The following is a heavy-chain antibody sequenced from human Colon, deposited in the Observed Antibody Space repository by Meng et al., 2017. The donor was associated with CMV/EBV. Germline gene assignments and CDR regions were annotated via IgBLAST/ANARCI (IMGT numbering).Heavy chain of an antibody. CDR1: FTFSTYA. D-gene: IGHD3-22*01. Sequence: FTFSTYAMTWGRQAPGKGLEWVSAISGRGDDTYYADSVKGRFTISRDNSKNSLHLQMNSLRAEDTAVYYCAKRTSYYDNSGYRIDYWGPGTLVTVSS. V-gene: IGHV3-23*01. CDR3: AKRTSYYDNSGYRIDY. CDR2: ISGRGDDT. J-gene: IGHJ4*02.